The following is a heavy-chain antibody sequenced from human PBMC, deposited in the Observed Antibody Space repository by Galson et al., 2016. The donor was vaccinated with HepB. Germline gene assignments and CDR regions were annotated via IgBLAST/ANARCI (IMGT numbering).Heavy chain of an antibody. V-gene: IGHV3-53*01. CDR3: ARGVGFFEDFYLDY. D-gene: IGHD2-8*01. CDR1: GFTVSSNY. Sequence: SLRLSCAASGFTVSSNYMSWVRQAPGKGLDWISVIYSGGSTYYADSVKGRVTISRDESKNTVFLQTNSLRAGDTAVYYCARGVGFFEDFYLDYWGQGALVTVSS. CDR2: IYSGGST. J-gene: IGHJ4*02.